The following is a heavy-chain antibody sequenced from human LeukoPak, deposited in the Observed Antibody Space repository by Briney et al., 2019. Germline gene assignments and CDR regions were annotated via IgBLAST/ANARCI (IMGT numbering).Heavy chain of an antibody. Sequence: ASVKVSCKASGYTFTSYGISWVRQAPGQGLEWMGWINPNSGGTNYAQKFQGRVTMNRDTSISTAYMELSRLRSDDTAVYYCARDLYYDSEYWAQGTLVTVSS. CDR2: INPNSGGT. D-gene: IGHD3-22*01. CDR3: ARDLYYDSEY. J-gene: IGHJ4*02. CDR1: GYTFTSYG. V-gene: IGHV1-2*02.